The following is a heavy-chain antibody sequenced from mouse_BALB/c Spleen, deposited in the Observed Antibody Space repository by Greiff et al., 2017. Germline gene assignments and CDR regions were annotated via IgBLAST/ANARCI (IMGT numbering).Heavy chain of an antibody. J-gene: IGHJ1*01. Sequence: EVKVEESGPGLVKPSQSLSLTCTVTGYSITSDYAWNWIRQFPGNKLEWMGYISYSGSTSYNPSLKSRISITRDTSKNQFFLQLNSVTTEDTATYYCARIDYGSSSSYFDVWGAGTTVTVSS. CDR3: ARIDYGSSSSYFDV. CDR1: GYSITSDYA. D-gene: IGHD1-1*01. V-gene: IGHV3-2*02. CDR2: ISYSGST.